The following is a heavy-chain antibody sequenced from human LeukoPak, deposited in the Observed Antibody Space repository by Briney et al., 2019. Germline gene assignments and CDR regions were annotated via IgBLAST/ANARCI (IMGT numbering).Heavy chain of an antibody. CDR1: GFTFNSYA. CDR2: ISGSGGST. J-gene: IGHJ4*02. D-gene: IGHD6-13*01. V-gene: IGHV3-23*01. Sequence: GGSLRLSCAASGFTFNSYAMSWVRQAPGKGLEWVSAISGSGGSTYYADSVKGRFTISRDNSKNTLYLQMNSLRAEDTAVYYCASLSHIAAATDPYYFDYWGQGTLVTVSS. CDR3: ASLSHIAAATDPYYFDY.